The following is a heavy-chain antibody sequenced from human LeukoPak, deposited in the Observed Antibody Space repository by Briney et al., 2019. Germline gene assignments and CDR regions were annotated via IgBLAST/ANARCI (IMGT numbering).Heavy chain of an antibody. Sequence: GRSLRLSCAASGFTFDDYAMHWVRQAPGKGLEWVSGISWNSGSIGYADSVKGRFTISRDNSKNTLYLQMNSLRAEDTAVYYCAKERYYYDSSGYFDYWGQGTLVTVSS. CDR3: AKERYYYDSSGYFDY. V-gene: IGHV3-9*01. CDR1: GFTFDDYA. CDR2: ISWNSGSI. J-gene: IGHJ4*02. D-gene: IGHD3-22*01.